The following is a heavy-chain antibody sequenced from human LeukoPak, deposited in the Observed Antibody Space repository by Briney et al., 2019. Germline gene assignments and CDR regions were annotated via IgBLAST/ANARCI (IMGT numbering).Heavy chain of an antibody. D-gene: IGHD3-3*01. CDR1: GGSISSGGYY. CDR2: IYYSGST. Sequence: PSETLSLTCTVSGGSISSGGYYWGWIRQHPGKGLEWIGYIYYSGSTYYNPSLKSRVTISVDTSKNQFSLKLSSVTAADTAVYYCARTSYYDLSIDNWFDPWGQGTLVTVSS. V-gene: IGHV4-31*03. CDR3: ARTSYYDLSIDNWFDP. J-gene: IGHJ5*02.